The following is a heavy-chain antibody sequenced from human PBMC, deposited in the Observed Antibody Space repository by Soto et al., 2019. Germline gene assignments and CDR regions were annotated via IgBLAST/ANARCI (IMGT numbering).Heavy chain of an antibody. D-gene: IGHD1-1*01. Sequence: QVQLQESGPGLVKPSETLSLTCTVSGGSISSYYWSWIRQPPAKGLECIGYVYYTGSTNYNPSLKSRVTISVDTSKNQFSLKLSSVTAADTAVYYCARQLANWFDPWGQGTLVTVSS. CDR2: VYYTGST. CDR3: ARQLANWFDP. CDR1: GGSISSYY. J-gene: IGHJ5*02. V-gene: IGHV4-59*08.